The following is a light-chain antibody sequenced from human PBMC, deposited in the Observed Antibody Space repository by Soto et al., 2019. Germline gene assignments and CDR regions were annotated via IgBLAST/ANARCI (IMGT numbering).Light chain of an antibody. CDR3: ETWDNSLNGVV. Sequence: QSALTQPPSVSAAPGQKVTISCSGSSSNIGNNFVSWYQQLPGTAPKLLIYENNKRPSGIPDRFSGSKSGTSATLGITGLQTGDEADYYCETWDNSLNGVVFGGGTKLTVL. CDR2: ENN. J-gene: IGLJ2*01. V-gene: IGLV1-51*02. CDR1: SSNIGNNF.